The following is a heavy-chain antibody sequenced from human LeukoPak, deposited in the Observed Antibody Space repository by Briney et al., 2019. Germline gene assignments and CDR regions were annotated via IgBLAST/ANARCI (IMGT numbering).Heavy chain of an antibody. D-gene: IGHD3-10*01. CDR1: GGSFSGYH. CDR3: ARHVIGRWLGDDYSYCVDV. J-gene: IGHJ6*04. V-gene: IGHV4-34*01. CDR2: IDRFGST. Sequence: SETLSLTCAVYGGSFSGYHWSWIRQPPGKGLEWIGEIDRFGSTKYNSSLKSRVTISIDTSKNQFSLRLSSVAAADTAVYFCARHVIGRWLGDDYSYCVDVWGKGTTVTISS.